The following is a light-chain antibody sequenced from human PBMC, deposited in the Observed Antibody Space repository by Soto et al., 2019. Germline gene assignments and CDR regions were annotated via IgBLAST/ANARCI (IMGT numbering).Light chain of an antibody. Sequence: QSALTQPASVSGSPGQSIAISCTGTSINVGAYDYVSWYQQHPDRAPRLVIYEVSNRPSGVSNRFSGSKSVNTATLTISGLQAEDEADYYCASHTTTNTRVFGTGTKLTVL. CDR2: EVS. CDR3: ASHTTTNTRV. CDR1: SINVGAYDY. V-gene: IGLV2-14*03. J-gene: IGLJ1*01.